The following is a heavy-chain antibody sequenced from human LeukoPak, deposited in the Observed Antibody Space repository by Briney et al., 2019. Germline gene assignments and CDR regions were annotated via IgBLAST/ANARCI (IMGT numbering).Heavy chain of an antibody. V-gene: IGHV4-34*01. CDR3: AKTRYRNWFEP. J-gene: IGHJ5*02. D-gene: IGHD4-11*01. CDR2: INHSGST. Sequence: TSETLSLTCAVYGGSFSGYYWTWIRQPPGKGLEWIGEINHSGSTNYNPPLKSRVTISVDTSKNQFSLRLRSVTAADTAVYYCAKTRYRNWFEPWGQGTLVTVSS. CDR1: GGSFSGYY.